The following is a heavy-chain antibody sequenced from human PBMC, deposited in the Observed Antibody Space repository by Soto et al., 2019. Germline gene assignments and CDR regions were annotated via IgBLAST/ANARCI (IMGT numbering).Heavy chain of an antibody. D-gene: IGHD3-10*01. J-gene: IGHJ3*02. CDR1: GYTFSTYV. V-gene: IGHV1-3*01. CDR3: ARDLRILWFGELLSYDSSGYIDAFDI. CDR2: INAGNDNT. Sequence: ASVKVSCKASGYTFSTYVMHWVRQAPGQRLEWMGWINAGNDNTKFSQKFQGRATITRDTSASTVYMEVSSLSSEDTAVYYCARDLRILWFGELLSYDSSGYIDAFDIWGQGTMVTV.